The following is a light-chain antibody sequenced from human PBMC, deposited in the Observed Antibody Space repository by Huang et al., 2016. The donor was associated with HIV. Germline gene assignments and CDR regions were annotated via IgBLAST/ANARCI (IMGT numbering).Light chain of an antibody. Sequence: EIVLTQSPGTLSLSPGERATLSCRASQSVRSSSLAWYQKKPGKSPRLLIFGASNRATAIPDRFSGSGSATDFTLTISRLEPEDFAVYYCQQYGSSPLTFGGGTKVEIK. CDR1: QSVRSSS. J-gene: IGKJ4*01. CDR2: GAS. CDR3: QQYGSSPLT. V-gene: IGKV3-20*01.